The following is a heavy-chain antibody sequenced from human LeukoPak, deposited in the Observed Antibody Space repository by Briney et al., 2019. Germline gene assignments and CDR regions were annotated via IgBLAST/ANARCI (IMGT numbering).Heavy chain of an antibody. CDR3: ARGRVQAAISDAFDI. Sequence: PGRSLRLSCAASGFTFSSYAMHWVRQAPGKGLEWVAVISYDGSNKYYADSVKGRFTISRDNSKNTLYLQMNSLRAEDTAVYYCARGRVQAAISDAFDIWGQGTMVTVSS. D-gene: IGHD2-2*02. CDR1: GFTFSSYA. J-gene: IGHJ3*02. V-gene: IGHV3-30*01. CDR2: ISYDGSNK.